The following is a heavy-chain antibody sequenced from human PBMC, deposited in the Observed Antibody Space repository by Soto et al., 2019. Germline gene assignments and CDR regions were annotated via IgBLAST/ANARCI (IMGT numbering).Heavy chain of an antibody. Sequence: GGSLRLSCAASGFTFRSYAIYWVRQAPGKGLEWVSGISGSGDSPFYAESVKGRFTIFRDNSKNTLYLQMNNLRGDDTDVYYCAKGAAGGTLGADDWFDPWGQGTLVTVSS. J-gene: IGHJ5*02. D-gene: IGHD6-13*01. CDR2: ISGSGDSP. CDR3: AKGAAGGTLGADDWFDP. CDR1: GFTFRSYA. V-gene: IGHV3-23*01.